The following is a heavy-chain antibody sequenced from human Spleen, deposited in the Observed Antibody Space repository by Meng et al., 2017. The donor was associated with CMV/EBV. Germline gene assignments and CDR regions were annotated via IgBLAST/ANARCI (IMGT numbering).Heavy chain of an antibody. CDR1: GFTFNDYA. Sequence: LTCAVYGFTFNDYAMSWVRQAPERGLKSVSDITGGGSATFYADSVKGRFTVSRDNSRNTLFLQMKNLRAEDTAVYYCAKEGSGLDYWGQGTLVTVSS. J-gene: IGHJ4*02. V-gene: IGHV3-23*01. D-gene: IGHD3-10*01. CDR3: AKEGSGLDY. CDR2: ITGGGSAT.